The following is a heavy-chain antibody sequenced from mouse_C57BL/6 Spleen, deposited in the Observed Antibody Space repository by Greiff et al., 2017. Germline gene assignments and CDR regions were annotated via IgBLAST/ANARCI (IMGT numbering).Heavy chain of an antibody. CDR1: GYAFSSSW. CDR3: ARKAFYDAMDY. Sequence: QVQLQQSGPELVKPGASVKISCKASGYAFSSSWMNWVKQRPGKGLEWIGRIYPGDGDTNYNGKFKGKATLTADKSSSTAYMQLSSLTSEDSAVYVCARKAFYDAMDYWGQGTSVTVSS. D-gene: IGHD3-2*02. CDR2: IYPGDGDT. V-gene: IGHV1-82*01. J-gene: IGHJ4*01.